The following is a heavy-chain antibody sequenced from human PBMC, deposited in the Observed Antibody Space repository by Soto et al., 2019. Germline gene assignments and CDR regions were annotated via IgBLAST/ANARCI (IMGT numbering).Heavy chain of an antibody. V-gene: IGHV1-8*01. D-gene: IGHD4-17*01. CDR2: MKPNSGNT. CDR1: GYTFTSYD. Sequence: QVQLVQSGAEVKKPGASVKVSCKASGYTFTSYDINWVRQATGQGLEWMGWMKPNSGNTGYAQKFQGRVTMTRNTSISIADMEMRRLRSEDRAVYYCAPARTVSLNDGMGVWGQGTTVSVSP. J-gene: IGHJ6*01. CDR3: APARTVSLNDGMGV.